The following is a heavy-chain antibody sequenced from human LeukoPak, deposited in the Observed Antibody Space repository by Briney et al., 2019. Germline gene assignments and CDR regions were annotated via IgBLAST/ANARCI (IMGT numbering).Heavy chain of an antibody. D-gene: IGHD2/OR15-2a*01. CDR2: ISVSGSNT. J-gene: IGHJ4*02. V-gene: IGHV3-23*01. Sequence: GGSLGLSCAASGFTFSTYVMVWVRRAPEKGLEWVSSISVSGSNTFYTDSVKGRFTISKDNAKNTVYLQMNSLRAEDTAVYYCVSFYETYWGRGTLVTVSS. CDR3: VSFYETY. CDR1: GFTFSTYV.